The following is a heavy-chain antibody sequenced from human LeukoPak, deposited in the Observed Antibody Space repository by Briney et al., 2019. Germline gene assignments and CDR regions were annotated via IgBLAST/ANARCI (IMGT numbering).Heavy chain of an antibody. CDR2: INPSGGST. J-gene: IGHJ5*02. CDR1: GYTFTSYY. V-gene: IGHV1-46*01. CDR3: ARDDEPREQYYDFWSGYPAPYRGWFDP. Sequence: GASVKVSCKASGYTFTSYYMHWVRQAPGQGLEWMGIINPSGGSTSYAQKFQGRVTMTRNTSTSTVYMELSSLRSEDTAVYYCARDDEPREQYYDFWSGYPAPYRGWFDPWGQGTLVTVSS. D-gene: IGHD3-3*01.